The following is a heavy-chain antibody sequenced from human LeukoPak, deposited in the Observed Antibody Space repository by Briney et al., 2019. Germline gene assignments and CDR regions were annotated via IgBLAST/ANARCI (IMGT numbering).Heavy chain of an antibody. D-gene: IGHD6-13*01. J-gene: IGHJ4*02. CDR1: GFTFFNYS. Sequence: GGSLRLSCAASGFTFFNYSMNWVRQAPGKGLEWVSSISCSSDFIYYADSLKGRFTISRDNAKNSLYLQMNSLRAEDTAVYYCARDLGGGSSSLFDYGGQGTLVTVSS. CDR2: ISCSSDFI. CDR3: ARDLGGGSSSLFDY. V-gene: IGHV3-21*01.